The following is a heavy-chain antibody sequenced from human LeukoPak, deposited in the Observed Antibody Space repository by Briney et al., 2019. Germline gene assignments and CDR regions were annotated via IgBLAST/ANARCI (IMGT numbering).Heavy chain of an antibody. J-gene: IGHJ4*02. CDR2: ISSSSSCT. D-gene: IGHD2-21*01. CDR3: AKDRGDCYDY. V-gene: IGHV3-21*01. CDR1: GFTFSSYS. Sequence: GGSLRLSCAASGFTFSSYSMNWVRQAPGKGLEWVSSISSSSSCTYYADSVKGRFTISRDNAKNSLYLQMNSLRAEDTAVYYCAKDRGDCYDYWGQGTLVTVSS.